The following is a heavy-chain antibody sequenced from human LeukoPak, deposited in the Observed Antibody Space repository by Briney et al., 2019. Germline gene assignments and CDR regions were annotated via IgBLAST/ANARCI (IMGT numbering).Heavy chain of an antibody. Sequence: PSETLFLTCAVYGGSFSGYYWSWIRQPPGKGLEWIGEINHSGSTNYNPSLKSRVTISVDTSKNQFSLKLSSVTAADTAVYYCARDGGATVVTRPFDYWGQGTLVTVSS. CDR3: ARDGGATVVTRPFDY. J-gene: IGHJ4*02. CDR2: INHSGST. V-gene: IGHV4-34*01. CDR1: GGSFSGYY. D-gene: IGHD4-23*01.